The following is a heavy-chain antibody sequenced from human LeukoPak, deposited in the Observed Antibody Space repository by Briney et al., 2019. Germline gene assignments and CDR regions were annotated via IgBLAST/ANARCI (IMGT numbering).Heavy chain of an antibody. J-gene: IGHJ3*02. Sequence: GGSLRLSCAVSGFTFSTYGMHWVRQTPGRGLEWVTLIGSDGSNEEYADSVRGRFTISRDNAKNSLYLQMNSLRAEDTAVYYCARDLTGWGAFDIWGQGTMVTVSS. CDR3: ARDLTGWGAFDI. CDR2: IGSDGSNE. V-gene: IGHV3-33*01. D-gene: IGHD3-9*01. CDR1: GFTFSTYG.